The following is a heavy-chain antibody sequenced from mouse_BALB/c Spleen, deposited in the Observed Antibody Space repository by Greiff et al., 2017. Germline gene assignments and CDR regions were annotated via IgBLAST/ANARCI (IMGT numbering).Heavy chain of an antibody. D-gene: IGHD1-1*01. CDR1: GDSITSGY. J-gene: IGHJ1*01. CDR3: ARPSSSYDWYFDV. CDR2: ISYSGST. Sequence: EVKLVESGPSLVKPSQTLSLTCSVTGDSITSGYWNWIRKFPGNKLEYMGYISYSGSTYYNPSLKSRISITRDTSKNQYYLQLNSVTTEDTATYYCARPSSSYDWYFDVWGAGTTVTVSS. V-gene: IGHV3-8*02.